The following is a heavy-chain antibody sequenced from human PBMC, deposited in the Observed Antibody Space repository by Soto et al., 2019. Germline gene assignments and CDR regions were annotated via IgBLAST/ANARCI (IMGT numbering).Heavy chain of an antibody. CDR3: PKEPTVRAIRAYSSMDV. CDR1: GFTLENYG. D-gene: IGHD4-4*01. V-gene: IGHV3-30*18. J-gene: IGHJ6*02. CDR2: ISYDGSYE. Sequence: QPGGSLRLSCAASGFTLENYGMHWVRQAPGKGLECVAVISYDGSYEYYADSVKGRGTISGDNSKSTLFLQMNNLRIDDTAVYSCPKEPTVRAIRAYSSMDVWGHGTTVTVS.